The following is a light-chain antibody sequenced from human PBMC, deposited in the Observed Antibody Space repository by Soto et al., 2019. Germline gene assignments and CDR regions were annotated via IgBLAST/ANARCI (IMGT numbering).Light chain of an antibody. J-gene: IGKJ2*01. CDR1: QSISNN. Sequence: EIVMTQSPDTLSVSPGESATLSCRARQSISNNLAWYQQKPGQAPRLLLYGASTRTTGIPARFSGSGSGTEFTLTISRLQSEDFAVYYCTQYNNWPYTFAQGTKREI. CDR3: TQYNNWPYT. CDR2: GAS. V-gene: IGKV3-15*01.